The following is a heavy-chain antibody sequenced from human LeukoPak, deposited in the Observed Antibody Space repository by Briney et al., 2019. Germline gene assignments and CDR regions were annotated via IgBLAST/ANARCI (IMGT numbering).Heavy chain of an antibody. CDR2: INPNTGDT. CDR3: TRDLRIAPAVAFFDS. CDR1: GYRFTDHL. J-gene: IGHJ4*02. D-gene: IGHD2-15*01. V-gene: IGHV1-2*02. Sequence: GASVKVSCKVSGYRFTDHLIHWIRQAPGQGLEWMGWINPNTGDTRSAQKFQGRVATTRDTSITTTYMELTGLESGDGAMYFCTRDLRIAPAVAFFDSWGQGTRVTVSS.